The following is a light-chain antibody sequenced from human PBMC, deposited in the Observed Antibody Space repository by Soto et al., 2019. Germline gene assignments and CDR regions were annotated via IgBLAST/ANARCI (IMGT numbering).Light chain of an antibody. CDR2: AAS. V-gene: IGKV3-20*01. CDR1: QSVSSRS. Sequence: EIVLTQSPGTLSLSPGERATLSCSASQSVSSRSLAWFQQKPGQAPRLLIYAASSRATGNPDRFSGSGFGTDFTLSISRLEPEDLAVYYCQHYGSSPWTFGQWTKVQIK. CDR3: QHYGSSPWT. J-gene: IGKJ1*01.